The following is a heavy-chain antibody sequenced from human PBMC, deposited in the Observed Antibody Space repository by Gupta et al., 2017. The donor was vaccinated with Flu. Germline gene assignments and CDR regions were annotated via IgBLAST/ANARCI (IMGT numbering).Heavy chain of an antibody. D-gene: IGHD3-22*01. CDR2: TYYKSKWYT. J-gene: IGHJ4*02. CDR1: GDSVATNSAA. Sequence: QVQLQQSGPGLVKPSQTLSLTCAISGDSVATNSAAWNWIRQSPSRGLEWLGRTYYKSKWYTDYAVSVQGRITIKPDTSKSQFSLQLNSVTPEDTAVYYCASGYYDSSGYYAMDYWGQGTLVTVSS. CDR3: ASGYYDSSGYYAMDY. V-gene: IGHV6-1*01.